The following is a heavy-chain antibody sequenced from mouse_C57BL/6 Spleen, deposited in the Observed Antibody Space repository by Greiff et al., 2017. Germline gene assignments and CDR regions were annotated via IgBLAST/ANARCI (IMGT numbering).Heavy chain of an antibody. D-gene: IGHD1-1*01. CDR1: GFSFNTYA. CDR2: IRSKSNNYAT. V-gene: IGHV10-1*01. Sequence: DVMLVESGGGLVQPKGSLKLSCAASGFSFNTYAMNWVRQAPGKGLEWVARIRSKSNNYATYYADSVKDRFTISRDDSESMLYLQMNNLKTEDTAMYYCVRHPRYGSSYGDAMDYWGQGTSVTVSS. J-gene: IGHJ4*01. CDR3: VRHPRYGSSYGDAMDY.